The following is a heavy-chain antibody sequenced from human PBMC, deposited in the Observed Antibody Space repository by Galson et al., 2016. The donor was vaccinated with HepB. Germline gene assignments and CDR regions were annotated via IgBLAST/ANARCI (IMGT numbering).Heavy chain of an antibody. D-gene: IGHD1-26*01. J-gene: IGHJ2*01. Sequence: SLRLSCAASGFFFRSHWMHWVRQAPGKGLVWVSRINTDGSSTTYADSVKGRFSISRDNAKNTLYLQMNRLRADDTAVYYCARVPALWWERYWYFDLWGRGTLVTVSS. CDR2: INTDGSST. CDR3: ARVPALWWERYWYFDL. V-gene: IGHV3-74*01. CDR1: GFFFRSHW.